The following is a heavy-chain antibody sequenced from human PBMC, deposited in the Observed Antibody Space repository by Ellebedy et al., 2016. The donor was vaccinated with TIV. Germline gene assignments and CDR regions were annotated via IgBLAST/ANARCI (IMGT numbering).Heavy chain of an antibody. J-gene: IGHJ4*02. CDR3: ITFPWFGDLLYAN. CDR1: GFTFSSYS. D-gene: IGHD3-10*01. CDR2: ISSSSSTI. Sequence: GESLKISXAASGFTFSSYSMNWVRQAPGKGLEWVSYISSSSSTIYYADSVKGRFTISRDNAKNSLYLQMNSLRAEDTAVYYCITFPWFGDLLYANWGQGTLVTVSA. V-gene: IGHV3-48*04.